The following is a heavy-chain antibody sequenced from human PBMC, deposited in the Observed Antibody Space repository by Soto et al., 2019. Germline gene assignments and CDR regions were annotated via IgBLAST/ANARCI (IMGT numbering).Heavy chain of an antibody. CDR3: ARDSRAAAGPTDAFDI. D-gene: IGHD6-25*01. V-gene: IGHV3-11*04. J-gene: IGHJ3*02. CDR2: ITSSGSNT. CDR1: GFTFSGYN. Sequence: GGSLRLSCAASGFTFSGYNMSWIRQAPGKGLEWVSYITSSGSNTFDAESVKGRFTISRDNTMNMLYLQMNRLRAEDTAVYYCARDSRAAAGPTDAFDIRGQGTMVTVSS.